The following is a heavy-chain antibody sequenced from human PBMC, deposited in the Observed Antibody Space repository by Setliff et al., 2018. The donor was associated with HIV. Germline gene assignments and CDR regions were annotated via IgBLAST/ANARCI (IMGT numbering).Heavy chain of an antibody. D-gene: IGHD2-15*01. V-gene: IGHV1-46*01. J-gene: IGHJ4*02. CDR2: INPSNDAT. Sequence: ASVKVSCKASGYSFTTNYMHWVRQAPGQGLEWMGIINPSNDATTYAQKFKGRVTMVSDTSTSTVYMELRTLRSEDTAVYYCARDSSASRTPPLHWGQGTLVTVSS. CDR3: ARDSSASRTPPLH. CDR1: GYSFTTNY.